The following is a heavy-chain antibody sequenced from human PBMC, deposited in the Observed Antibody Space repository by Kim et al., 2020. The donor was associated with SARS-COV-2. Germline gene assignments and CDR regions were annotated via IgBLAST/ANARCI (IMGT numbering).Heavy chain of an antibody. V-gene: IGHV3-49*04. Sequence: GGSLRLSCTASGFTFGDYAMSWVRQAPGKGLEWVGFIRSKAYGGTTEYAASVKGRFTISRDDSKSIAYLQMNSLKTEDTAVYYCTGTYYYDSSGYSRWGQGTLVTVSS. CDR1: GFTFGDYA. CDR2: IRSKAYGGTT. CDR3: TGTYYYDSSGYSR. D-gene: IGHD3-22*01. J-gene: IGHJ4*02.